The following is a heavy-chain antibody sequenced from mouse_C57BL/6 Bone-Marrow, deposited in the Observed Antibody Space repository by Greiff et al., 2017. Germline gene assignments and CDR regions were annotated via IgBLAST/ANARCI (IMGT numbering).Heavy chain of an antibody. D-gene: IGHD1-1*01. CDR2: IWGVGST. J-gene: IGHJ4*01. CDR1: GFSLTSYG. Sequence: VMLVESGPGLVAPSQSLSITCTVSGFSLTSYGVDWVRQSPGKGLEWLGVIWGVGSTNYNSALKSRLSISKDNSKSQVFLKMNSLQTDDTAMYYCASGTTGDAMDYWGQGTSVTVSS. CDR3: ASGTTGDAMDY. V-gene: IGHV2-6*01.